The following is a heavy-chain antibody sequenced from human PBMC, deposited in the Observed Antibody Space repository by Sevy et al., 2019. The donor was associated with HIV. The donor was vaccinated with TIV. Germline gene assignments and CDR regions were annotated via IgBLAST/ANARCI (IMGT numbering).Heavy chain of an antibody. J-gene: IGHJ6*02. Sequence: GGSLRLSCAASGFIFSSNAMHWVRQAPGKGLEWVSVISYDGSNKEYADSVKGRFTISRDNAKNSLFVQMHSLRAEDTAVYYCAREGGYTDQGMDVWGQGTTVTVSS. D-gene: IGHD5-12*01. CDR1: GFIFSSNA. V-gene: IGHV3-30*04. CDR3: AREGGYTDQGMDV. CDR2: ISYDGSNK.